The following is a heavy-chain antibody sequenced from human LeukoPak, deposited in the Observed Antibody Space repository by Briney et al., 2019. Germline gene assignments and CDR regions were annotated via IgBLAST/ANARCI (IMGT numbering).Heavy chain of an antibody. CDR3: AKDSYGSGSLNWFDP. V-gene: IGHV3-23*01. CDR2: ISGSGGST. Sequence: GGSLRLSCAASGFTFSSYAMSWVRQAPGKGLEWVSAISGSGGSTYYADSVKGRFTISRDNSKNTLYLQMNSLRAEDTAVYYCAKDSYGSGSLNWFDPWGQGTLVTVTS. CDR1: GFTFSSYA. D-gene: IGHD3-10*01. J-gene: IGHJ5*02.